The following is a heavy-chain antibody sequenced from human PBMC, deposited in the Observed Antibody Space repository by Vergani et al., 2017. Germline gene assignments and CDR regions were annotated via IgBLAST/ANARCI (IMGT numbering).Heavy chain of an antibody. D-gene: IGHD3-22*01. CDR3: ARGNYYDSSGYYGTSDFDY. J-gene: IGHJ4*02. V-gene: IGHV4-59*12. CDR1: GGSISSYY. Sequence: QVQLQESGPGLVKPSETLSLTCTVSGGSISSYYWSWIRQPPGKGLEWIGYIYYSGSTNYNPSLKSRVTISVDTSKNQFSLKLSSVTAADTAVYYCARGNYYDSSGYYGTSDFDYWGQGTLVTVSS. CDR2: IYYSGST.